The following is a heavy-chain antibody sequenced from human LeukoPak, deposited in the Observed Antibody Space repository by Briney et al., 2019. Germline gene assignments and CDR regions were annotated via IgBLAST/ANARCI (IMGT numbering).Heavy chain of an antibody. D-gene: IGHD2/OR15-2a*01. J-gene: IGHJ4*02. CDR3: GGHHPRNTVGF. CDR1: GGSISSYY. V-gene: IGHV4-59*08. CDR2: ISDIGSI. Sequence: SETLSLTCTVSGGSISSYYWSWIRQPPGKGLEWIAYISDIGSINYNPSLKSRVTISLDTSKNQFSLKLSSVTAADTAVYYCGGHHPRNTVGFWGQGTLVTVSS.